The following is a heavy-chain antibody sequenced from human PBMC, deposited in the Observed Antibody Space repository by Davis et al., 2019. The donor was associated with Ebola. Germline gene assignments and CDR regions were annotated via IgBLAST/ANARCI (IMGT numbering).Heavy chain of an antibody. CDR3: ARDPPYDQGYDY. V-gene: IGHV6-1*01. J-gene: IGHJ4*02. D-gene: IGHD3-22*01. CDR1: GDSVSSNTAA. Sequence: SQTLSLTCAISGDSVSSNTAAWNWIRQSPSRGLEWLGRTYYRSKWFVDYAVSVKSQMTINSDTSKNQFSLQLSSVTPEDTAVYYCARDPPYDQGYDYWGQGILVTVSS. CDR2: TYYRSKWFV.